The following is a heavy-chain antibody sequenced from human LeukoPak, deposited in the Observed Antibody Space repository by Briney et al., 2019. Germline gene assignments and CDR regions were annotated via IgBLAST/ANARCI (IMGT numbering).Heavy chain of an antibody. CDR3: ARIRQRITMVRGVKYLDY. V-gene: IGHV3-23*01. CDR2: ISGSGGST. D-gene: IGHD3-10*01. J-gene: IGHJ4*02. CDR1: GFTFSSYA. Sequence: PGGSLRLSCAASGFTFSSYAMSWVRQAPGKGLEWVSAISGSGGSTYYADSVKGRFTISRDNSKNTLYLQMNSLRAKDTAVYYCARIRQRITMVRGVKYLDYWGQGTLVTVSS.